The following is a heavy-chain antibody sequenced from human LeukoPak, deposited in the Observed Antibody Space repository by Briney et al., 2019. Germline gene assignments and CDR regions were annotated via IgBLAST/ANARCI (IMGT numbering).Heavy chain of an antibody. J-gene: IGHJ3*02. CDR1: GFTFSSYD. Sequence: GGSLRLSCAASGFTFSSYDMHWVRQATGKGPEWVSAIGTAGDTYYPGSVKGRFTISRENAKNSLYLQMNSLRAGDTAVYYCAREAGGDGYNRAFDIWGRGTMVTVSS. CDR3: AREAGGDGYNRAFDI. V-gene: IGHV3-13*04. CDR2: IGTAGDT. D-gene: IGHD5-24*01.